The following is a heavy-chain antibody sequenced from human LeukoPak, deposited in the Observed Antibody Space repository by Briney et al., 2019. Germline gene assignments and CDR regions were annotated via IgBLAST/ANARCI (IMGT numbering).Heavy chain of an antibody. CDR2: ISWNSGSI. V-gene: IGHV3-9*01. CDR1: GFTFDDYA. CDR3: AKGYCSSNRCYVDY. Sequence: GRSLRLSCAASGFTFDDYAMHWVRQAPGKGLGWVAGISWNSGSIAYGDSVKGRFTISRDNAKNSLYLQMNSLRVEDTALYYCAKGYCSSNRCYVDYWGQGTLVTVSS. D-gene: IGHD2-2*01. J-gene: IGHJ4*02.